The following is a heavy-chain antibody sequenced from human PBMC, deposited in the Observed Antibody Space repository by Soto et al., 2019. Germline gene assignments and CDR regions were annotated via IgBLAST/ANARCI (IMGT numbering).Heavy chain of an antibody. CDR2: IDPSDSYT. CDR1: GYSFTSYW. CDR3: ARRAGSGWYSYYGMDV. J-gene: IGHJ6*02. Sequence: PGESLKISCKGSGYSFTSYWISWVRQMPGKGLEWMGRIDPSDSYTNYSPSFQGHVTISADKSISTAYLQWSSLKASDTAMYYCARRAGSGWYSYYGMDVWGQGTTVTVSS. V-gene: IGHV5-10-1*01. D-gene: IGHD6-19*01.